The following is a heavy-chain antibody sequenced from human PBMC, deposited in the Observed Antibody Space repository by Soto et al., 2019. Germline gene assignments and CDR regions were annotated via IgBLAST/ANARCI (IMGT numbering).Heavy chain of an antibody. CDR2: TYYRSKWYN. V-gene: IGHV6-1*01. J-gene: IGHJ6*02. CDR3: ARSPGYGDWYYYYGMDV. CDR1: GDSVSSNSAA. Sequence: PSQTLSLTCAISGDSVSSNSAAWNWIRQSPSRGLEWLGRTYYRSKWYNDYAVSVKSRITINPDTSKNQFSLQLNSVTPEDTAVYYCARSPGYGDWYYYYGMDVWGQGTTVTVSS. D-gene: IGHD4-17*01.